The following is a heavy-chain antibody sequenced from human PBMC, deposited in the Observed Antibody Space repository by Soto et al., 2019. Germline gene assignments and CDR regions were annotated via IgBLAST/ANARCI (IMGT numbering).Heavy chain of an antibody. CDR1: GGSFSGYY. J-gene: IGHJ4*02. CDR2: IYYSGST. D-gene: IGHD6-13*01. Sequence: PSETLSLTCAVYGGSFSGYYWTWIRQPPGTGLEWIGYIYYSGSTNYNPSLKSRVTISVDTSKNQFSLKLSSVTAADTAVYYCARRYSSSFDYWGQGTLVTVSS. V-gene: IGHV4-59*08. CDR3: ARRYSSSFDY.